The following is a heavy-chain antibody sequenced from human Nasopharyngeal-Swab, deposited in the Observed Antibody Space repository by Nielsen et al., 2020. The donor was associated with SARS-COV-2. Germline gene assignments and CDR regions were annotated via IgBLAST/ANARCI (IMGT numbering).Heavy chain of an antibody. J-gene: IGHJ6*02. CDR2: IYYSGST. Sequence: GSLRLSCTVSGGSISSYYWSWIRQPPGKGLAWIGYIYYSGSTNYNPSLKSRVTISVDTSKNQFSLKLSSVTAADTAVYYCASRLGYSSGWAPLGYYYYGMDVWGQGTTVTVSS. CDR3: ASRLGYSSGWAPLGYYYYGMDV. D-gene: IGHD6-19*01. V-gene: IGHV4-59*08. CDR1: GGSISSYY.